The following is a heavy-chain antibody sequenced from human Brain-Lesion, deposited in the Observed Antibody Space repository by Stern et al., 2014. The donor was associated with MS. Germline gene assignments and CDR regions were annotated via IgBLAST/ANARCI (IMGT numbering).Heavy chain of an antibody. CDR3: AGEEDIRYCSGGSCTGNWFDP. Sequence: VQLQESGPGLVKPSETLSLTCTVAGGSVSSTSYAWAWIRQPPGKGLEWIGTLYYSGNTYYRPSLQSRLTISLDKSKDSFSLTLRSVTAADTAVYYCAGEEDIRYCSGGSCTGNWFDPWGQGTLVTVSS. V-gene: IGHV4-39*01. D-gene: IGHD2-15*01. J-gene: IGHJ5*02. CDR1: GGSVSSTSYA. CDR2: LYYSGNT.